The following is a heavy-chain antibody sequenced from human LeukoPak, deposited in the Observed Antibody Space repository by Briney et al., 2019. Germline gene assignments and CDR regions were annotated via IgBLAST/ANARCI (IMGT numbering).Heavy chain of an antibody. CDR1: RFTFSNYA. Sequence: PGGSLRLSCAASRFTFSNYAMSWVRQASGKGLEWVSAISGSGDYTYYIDSVKGRFTISRDNSKNTLSLQMNSLRAEDTALYYCAKGSEYCSRTTCYPIDYWGQGILVTVSS. J-gene: IGHJ4*02. D-gene: IGHD2-2*01. CDR2: ISGSGDYT. CDR3: AKGSEYCSRTTCYPIDY. V-gene: IGHV3-23*01.